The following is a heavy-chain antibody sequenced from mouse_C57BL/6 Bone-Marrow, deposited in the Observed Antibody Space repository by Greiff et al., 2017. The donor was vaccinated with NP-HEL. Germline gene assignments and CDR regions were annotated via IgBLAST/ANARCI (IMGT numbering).Heavy chain of an antibody. CDR2: ISSGSSTI. V-gene: IGHV5-17*01. CDR3: ARKNYYGSSSWYFDV. CDR1: GFTFSDYG. Sequence: EVMLVESGGGLVKPGGSLKLSCAASGFTFSDYGMHWVRQAPETGLEWVAYISSGSSTIYYADTVKGRFTISRDNAKNTLFLQMTSLRSEDTAMYYCARKNYYGSSSWYFDVWGTGTTVTVSS. D-gene: IGHD1-1*01. J-gene: IGHJ1*03.